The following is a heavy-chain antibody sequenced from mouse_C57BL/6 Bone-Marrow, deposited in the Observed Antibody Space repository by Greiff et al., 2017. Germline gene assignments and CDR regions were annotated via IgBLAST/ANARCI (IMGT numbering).Heavy chain of an antibody. D-gene: IGHD1-1*01. CDR2: IDPSDSYT. Sequence: QVQLKESGAELVMPGASVKLSCKASGYTFTSYWMHWVKQRPGQGLEWIGEIDPSDSYTNYNQKFKGKSTLTVDKSSITAYMQLSSLTSEDSAVYYCARGGYGSRLDWYFDVWGTGTTVTVSS. J-gene: IGHJ1*03. CDR3: ARGGYGSRLDWYFDV. CDR1: GYTFTSYW. V-gene: IGHV1-69*01.